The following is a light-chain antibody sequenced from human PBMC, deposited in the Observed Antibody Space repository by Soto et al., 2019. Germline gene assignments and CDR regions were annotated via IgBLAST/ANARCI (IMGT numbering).Light chain of an antibody. J-gene: IGKJ3*01. Sequence: DIQMTQSPSTLSASVGDRVTITCRASQSISSWLAWYQQKPGKAPKLLIYDASSLESGVPSRFSGSGSGTEFTLTISSLQPDDFATYYCLSARTFGPGTKVDIK. CDR3: LSART. CDR1: QSISSW. CDR2: DAS. V-gene: IGKV1-5*01.